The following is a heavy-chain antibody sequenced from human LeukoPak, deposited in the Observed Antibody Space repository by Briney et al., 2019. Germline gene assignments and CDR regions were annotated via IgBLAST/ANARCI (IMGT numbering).Heavy chain of an antibody. CDR1: GFTFSSYA. V-gene: IGHV3-30-3*01. CDR2: ISYDGSNK. D-gene: IGHD1-26*01. CDR3: GRDLGGRSGY. J-gene: IGHJ4*02. Sequence: GGSLRLSCAASGFTFSSYAMHWVRQAPGKGLEWVAVISYDGSNKYYADSVKGRFTISRDNSKNTLYLQMNSLRAEDTAVYYCGRDLGGRSGYWGQGTLVTVSS.